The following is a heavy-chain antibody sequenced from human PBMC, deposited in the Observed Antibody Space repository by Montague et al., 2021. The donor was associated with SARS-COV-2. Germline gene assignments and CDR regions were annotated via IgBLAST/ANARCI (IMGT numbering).Heavy chain of an antibody. V-gene: IGHV4-34*01. CDR1: GTSFSGYY. Sequence: SQTLSLTSAVHGTSFSGYYWNWIRQPPGKGLEWIGEINHGGSTKYSPSLKSRLTISADTSKNQFSLKLTSVAAADTAVYYCARLRDGVVPSPILGVGPYYSYYYMDVWGRGTTVTGSS. D-gene: IGHD3-10*01. J-gene: IGHJ6*03. CDR3: ARLRDGVVPSPILGVGPYYSYYYMDV. CDR2: INHGGST.